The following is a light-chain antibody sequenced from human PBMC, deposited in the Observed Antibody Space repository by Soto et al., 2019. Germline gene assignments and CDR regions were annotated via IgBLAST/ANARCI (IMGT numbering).Light chain of an antibody. CDR2: DVS. CDR3: QQYKTYFYS. J-gene: IGKJ2*03. CDR1: QSVGGW. V-gene: IGKV1-5*01. Sequence: IPMTQSPSTLYASVGDRVTFTCRASQSVGGWLAWYQKKPGKAPSLLIFDVSRLETGVPSRFRGSGSGTDFTLTISSLQADDFATYYCQQYKTYFYSFGQGTKLEIK.